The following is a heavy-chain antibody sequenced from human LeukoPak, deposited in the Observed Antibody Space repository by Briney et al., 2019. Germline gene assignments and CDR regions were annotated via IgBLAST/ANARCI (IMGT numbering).Heavy chain of an antibody. CDR1: GFTFDDYA. CDR3: AKDSLGGFDY. Sequence: PGGSLRLSCEVSGFTFDDYAMHWVRQAPGKGLEWVSGISWNSGSIGYADSVKGRFTISRDNAKNSLYLQMNSLRAEDTALYYCAKDSLGGFDYWGQGTLVTVSS. V-gene: IGHV3-9*01. CDR2: ISWNSGSI. J-gene: IGHJ4*02.